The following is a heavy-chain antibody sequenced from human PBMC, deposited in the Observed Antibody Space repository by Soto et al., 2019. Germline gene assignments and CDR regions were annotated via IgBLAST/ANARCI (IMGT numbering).Heavy chain of an antibody. CDR1: GGSFSGYY. V-gene: IGHV4-34*01. CDR2: INHSGST. Sequence: QVQLQQWGAGLLKPSETLSLTCAVYGGSFSGYYWSWIRQPPGKGLEWIGEINHSGSTNYNPSLKSRVTISVDTSKNQFSLKLSSVTAADTAVYYWARGRYGDFDYWGQGTLVTVSS. D-gene: IGHD4-17*01. CDR3: ARGRYGDFDY. J-gene: IGHJ4*02.